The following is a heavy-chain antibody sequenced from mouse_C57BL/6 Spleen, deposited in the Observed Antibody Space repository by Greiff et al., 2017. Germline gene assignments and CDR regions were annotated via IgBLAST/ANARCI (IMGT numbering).Heavy chain of an antibody. CDR3: TRRGLLWGDY. V-gene: IGHV1-15*01. D-gene: IGHD2-10*01. CDR2: IDPETGGT. CDR1: GYTFTDYE. J-gene: IGHJ2*01. Sequence: QVQLKQSGAELVRPGASVTLSCKASGYTFTDYEMHWVKQTPVHGLEWIGAIDPETGGTAYNQKFKGKAILTADKSSSTAYMELRSLTSEDSAVYYCTRRGLLWGDYWGQGTTLTVSS.